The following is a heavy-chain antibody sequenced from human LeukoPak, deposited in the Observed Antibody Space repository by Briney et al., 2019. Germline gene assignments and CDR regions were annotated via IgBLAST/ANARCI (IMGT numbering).Heavy chain of an antibody. CDR2: MNPNSGNT. V-gene: IGHV1-8*01. CDR1: GYTFTSYD. Sequence: ASVTVSCKASGYTFTSYDINWVRQATGQGLEWMGWMNPNSGNTGYAQKFQGRVTITADESTGTAYMELSSLRSEDTAVYYCARAASGSPVWGQGTLVTVSS. CDR3: ARAASGSPV. D-gene: IGHD3-10*01. J-gene: IGHJ4*02.